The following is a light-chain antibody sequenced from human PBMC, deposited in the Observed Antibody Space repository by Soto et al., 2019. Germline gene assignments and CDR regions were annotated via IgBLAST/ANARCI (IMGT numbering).Light chain of an antibody. CDR1: QSVSSSY. J-gene: IGKJ1*01. CDR2: GAS. V-gene: IGKV3-20*01. Sequence: EIVLTQSPGTLSLSPGERATLSCRASQSVSSSYLAWYQPKPGQAPRLLIYGASSRATGIPDRFSGSGSGTDFTLTISRLEPEDFAVYYCQQYVSSWTFGQGTKVEIK. CDR3: QQYVSSWT.